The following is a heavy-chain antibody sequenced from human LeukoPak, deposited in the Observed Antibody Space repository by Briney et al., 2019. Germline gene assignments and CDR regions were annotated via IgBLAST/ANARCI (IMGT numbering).Heavy chain of an antibody. CDR3: ARTFYGSGSSFDY. CDR1: GGSISSSFYY. D-gene: IGHD3-10*01. J-gene: IGHJ4*02. CDR2: IYYRGTT. V-gene: IGHV4-39*01. Sequence: SETMSLTCTVSGGSISSSFYYWGWIRQPPGKGLEWIGSIYYRGTTYYNPSLKSRVTISVDTSKTQFSLQLSSVTAADTAVYYCARTFYGSGSSFDYWGQGTLVTVSS.